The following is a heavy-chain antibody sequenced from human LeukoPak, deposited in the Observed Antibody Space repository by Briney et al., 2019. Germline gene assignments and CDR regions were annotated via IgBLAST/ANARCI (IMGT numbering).Heavy chain of an antibody. CDR1: GGSVSSGSYY. CDR2: IYYSGST. V-gene: IGHV4-61*01. D-gene: IGHD3-10*01. CDR3: ARVADMVRGVTDDAFDT. J-gene: IGHJ3*02. Sequence: SETLSLTCTVSGGSVSSGSYYWSWIRQPPGKGLEWIGYIYYSGSTNYNPSLKSRVTISVDTSKNQFSLKLSSVTAADTAVYYCARVADMVRGVTDDAFDTWGQGTMVTVSS.